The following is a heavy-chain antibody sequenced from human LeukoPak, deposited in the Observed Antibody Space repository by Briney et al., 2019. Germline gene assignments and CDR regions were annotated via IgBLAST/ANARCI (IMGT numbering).Heavy chain of an antibody. Sequence: ASEKVSCKASGYTFTGYYMHWVRQAPGQGLEWMGWINPNSGGTNYAQKFQGRVTMTRDTSISTAYMELSRLRSDDTAVYYCARDQRYCSSTSCYDYYYYGMDVWGQGTTVTVSS. J-gene: IGHJ6*02. D-gene: IGHD2-2*01. V-gene: IGHV1-2*02. CDR1: GYTFTGYY. CDR2: INPNSGGT. CDR3: ARDQRYCSSTSCYDYYYYGMDV.